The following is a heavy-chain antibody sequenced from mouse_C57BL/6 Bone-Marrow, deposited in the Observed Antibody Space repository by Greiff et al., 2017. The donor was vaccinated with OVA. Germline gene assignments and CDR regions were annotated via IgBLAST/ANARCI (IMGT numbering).Heavy chain of an antibody. Sequence: VQLKESGPVLVKPGASVKMSCKASGYTFTDYYMNWVKQSHGKSLEWIGVINPYNGGTSYNQKFKGKATLTVDKSSSTAYMELNSLTSEDSAVYYCARRLFYDWGQGTTLTVSS. V-gene: IGHV1-19*01. CDR1: GYTFTDYY. J-gene: IGHJ2*01. D-gene: IGHD1-1*01. CDR3: ARRLFYD. CDR2: INPYNGGT.